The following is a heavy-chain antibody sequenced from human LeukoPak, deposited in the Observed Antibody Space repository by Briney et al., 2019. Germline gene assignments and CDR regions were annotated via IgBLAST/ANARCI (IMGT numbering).Heavy chain of an antibody. D-gene: IGHD3-22*01. V-gene: IGHV1-18*01. J-gene: IGHJ4*02. CDR3: ARRSDSSGYYAYYFDY. CDR1: GYTFTSYG. Sequence: GASVKVSCKASGYTFTSYGISWVRQAPGQGLEWMGWISAYNGNTNYAQKLQGRVTMTTDTSTSTAYMELRSLRSDDTAVYYCARRSDSSGYYAYYFDYWGQGTLVTVSS. CDR2: ISAYNGNT.